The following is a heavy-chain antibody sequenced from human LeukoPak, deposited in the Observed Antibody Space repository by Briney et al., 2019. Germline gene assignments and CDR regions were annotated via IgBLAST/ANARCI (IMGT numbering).Heavy chain of an antibody. CDR2: ISSSNNTI. J-gene: IGHJ4*02. CDR1: GFTFSHYG. D-gene: IGHD3-10*01. V-gene: IGHV3-48*01. CDR3: ARGRWFGESLPAHFEY. Sequence: GGSLRLSCAASGFTFSHYGMHWVRQAPGKGLEWVSYISSSNNTIYYADSVKGRFTISRDNAKNSLYLQMNTLRADDTAVYYCARGRWFGESLPAHFEYWGQGTLVTVSS.